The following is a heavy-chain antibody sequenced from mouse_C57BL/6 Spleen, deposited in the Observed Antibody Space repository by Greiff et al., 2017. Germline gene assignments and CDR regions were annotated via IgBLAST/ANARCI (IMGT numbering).Heavy chain of an antibody. J-gene: IGHJ1*03. V-gene: IGHV1-80*01. Sequence: QVQLKESGAELVKPGASVKISCKASGYAFSSYWMNWVKQRPGKGLEWIGQIYPGDGDTNYNGKFKGKATLTADKSSSTAYMQLSSLTSEDSAVYFCAREGSYYYGSRGWYFDVWGTGTTVTVSS. CDR1: GYAFSSYW. CDR2: IYPGDGDT. D-gene: IGHD1-1*01. CDR3: AREGSYYYGSRGWYFDV.